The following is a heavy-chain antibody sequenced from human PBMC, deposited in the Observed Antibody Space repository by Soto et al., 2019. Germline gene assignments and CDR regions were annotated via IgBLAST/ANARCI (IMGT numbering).Heavy chain of an antibody. CDR3: ATAVSVIPSVFGF. CDR2: ITPMIGTT. V-gene: IGHV1-69*01. CDR1: AGTFYTYA. Sequence: QVHLVQSGAEEKRPGSSVTVSCRASAGTFYTYAFTWVRQAPGQGLEWMGGITPMIGTTKYARKIHGRVTLSADESASTAYMELSTLRADDTAVCECATAVSVIPSVFGFWGQGTLITVSS. J-gene: IGHJ4*02. D-gene: IGHD3-16*02.